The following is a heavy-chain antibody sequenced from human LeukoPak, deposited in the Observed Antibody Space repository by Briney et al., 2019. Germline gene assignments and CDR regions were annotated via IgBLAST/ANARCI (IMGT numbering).Heavy chain of an antibody. V-gene: IGHV3-23*01. CDR2: INGDGYST. CDR1: GFNFANYA. J-gene: IGHJ4*02. CDR3: ARGWSTISYYFQY. Sequence: PGGSLRLSCAASGFNFANYAVSWVRQAPGKGLEWVSSINGDGYSTSYADSVKGRFTISRDNSRNTLNLQMHGLRAEDTAVYYCARGWSTISYYFQYWGQGTLVTVSS. D-gene: IGHD2-2*01.